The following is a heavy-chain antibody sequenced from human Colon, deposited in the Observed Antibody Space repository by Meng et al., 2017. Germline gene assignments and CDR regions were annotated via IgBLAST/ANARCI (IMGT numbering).Heavy chain of an antibody. CDR1: GFRFSIYS. D-gene: IGHD3-22*01. CDR2: ITSDSDNR. V-gene: IGHV3-30*03. CDR3: ARGAMYGYHYESGSFFDLDY. J-gene: IGHJ4*02. Sequence: QLVESGGGVVQPGRSLRLSCSASGFRFSIYSLHWVRQAPGKGLEWVAAITSDSDNRYYADSVKGRFTISRDNYKSAVFIEILYATTDDTAIYFCARGAMYGYHYESGSFFDLDYWGRGTLVTVSS.